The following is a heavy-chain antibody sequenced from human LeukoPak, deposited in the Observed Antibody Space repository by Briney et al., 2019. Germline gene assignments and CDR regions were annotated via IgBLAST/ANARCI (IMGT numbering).Heavy chain of an antibody. CDR3: ARHDSGDSFDY. J-gene: IGHJ4*02. CDR2: ISNGAATI. V-gene: IGHV3-48*03. CDR1: GFTFGNYE. D-gene: IGHD4/OR15-4a*01. Sequence: GGSLRLSCTASGFTFGNYEMNWVRQAPGKGLEWISYISNGAATIRYADSVKGRFTISRDNAKNSLSLHMNSLRVEDTAVYYCARHDSGDSFDYWGQGTLLTVSS.